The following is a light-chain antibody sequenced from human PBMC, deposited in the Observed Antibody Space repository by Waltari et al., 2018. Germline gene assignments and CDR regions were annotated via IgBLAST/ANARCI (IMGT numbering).Light chain of an antibody. J-gene: IGKJ1*01. CDR1: QSIGRY. V-gene: IGKV3-20*01. CDR3: QNHERLPAT. CDR2: EAS. Sequence: EIMLTQSPGTLSLSPGERATLSCRASQSIGRYLVWYQQKPGQAPRLLMYEASRRATGIPDRFSGSGSGTDFSLTISRLEPEDFAVYYCQNHERLPATFGQVTKLEIK.